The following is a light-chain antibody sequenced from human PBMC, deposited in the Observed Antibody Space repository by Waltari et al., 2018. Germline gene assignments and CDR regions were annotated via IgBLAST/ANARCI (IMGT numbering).Light chain of an antibody. CDR3: QQSYSDMLT. CDR1: QSISSY. J-gene: IGKJ4*01. CDR2: AAS. Sequence: DIQMTQSPSSLSASVGDRVTITCRASQSISSYLNWYQQKPGKAPKLLIYAASSLQSGVPSKFRGSGSGTDFTLTISSLQPEDFATYYCQQSYSDMLTFGGGTKVEIK. V-gene: IGKV1-39*01.